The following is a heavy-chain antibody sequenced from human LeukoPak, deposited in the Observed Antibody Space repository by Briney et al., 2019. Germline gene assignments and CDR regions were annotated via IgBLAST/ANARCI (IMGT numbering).Heavy chain of an antibody. J-gene: IGHJ4*02. Sequence: GGSLRLSCAASGFTFSSYGMHWVRQAPGKGLEWVAFIRYDGSNKYYADSVKGRFTISRDNSKNTLYLQMNSLRAEDTAVYYCARDGGSCSSSSCYRGLYFDYWGQGTLVTVSS. V-gene: IGHV3-30*02. CDR2: IRYDGSNK. CDR3: ARDGGSCSSSSCYRGLYFDY. CDR1: GFTFSSYG. D-gene: IGHD2-2*01.